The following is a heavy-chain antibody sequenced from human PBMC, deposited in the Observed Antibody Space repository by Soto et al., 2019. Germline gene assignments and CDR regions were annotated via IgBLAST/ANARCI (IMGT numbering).Heavy chain of an antibody. V-gene: IGHV3-48*03. J-gene: IGHJ4*02. CDR3: ATTVTTVDY. D-gene: IGHD4-17*01. CDR1: GFSFSGYG. Sequence: GALLRTGSASGFSFSGYGMNWVRQAPGKGLEWISYISSSGSLIYYADSLKGRFTISRDNDKNSLYLQMNSLRAEDKAVYYCATTVTTVDYWGQGTLVTVYS. CDR2: ISSSGSLI.